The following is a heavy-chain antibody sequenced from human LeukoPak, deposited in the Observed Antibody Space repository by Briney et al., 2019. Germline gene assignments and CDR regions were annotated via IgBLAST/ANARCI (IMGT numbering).Heavy chain of an antibody. CDR2: ISWNSGSI. V-gene: IGHV3-9*01. Sequence: GGSLRLSCAASGFTFDDYAMHWVRQAPGKGLEWVSGISWNSGSIGYADSVKGRFTISRDNAKNSLYLQMNSLRAEDPALYYCARERFGEFGLHHPLDYWGQGTLVTVSS. J-gene: IGHJ4*02. CDR1: GFTFDDYA. D-gene: IGHD3-10*01. CDR3: ARERFGEFGLHHPLDY.